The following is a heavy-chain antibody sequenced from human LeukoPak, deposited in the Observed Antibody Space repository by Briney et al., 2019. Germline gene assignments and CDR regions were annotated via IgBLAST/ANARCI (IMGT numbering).Heavy chain of an antibody. D-gene: IGHD2-15*01. V-gene: IGHV4-61*02. CDR3: ARGGYCIGGSCYPPSDAFDS. Sequence: PSQTLSLTCTVSGGSISNGSYYWSWIRQPAGKGLEWIGRIYTSGSTNYNPSLKSRVTISEDTSKNQFSLKLSSVTAADTAVYYCARGGYCIGGSCYPPSDAFDSWGQGTMVTVSS. CDR1: GGSISNGSYY. CDR2: IYTSGST. J-gene: IGHJ3*02.